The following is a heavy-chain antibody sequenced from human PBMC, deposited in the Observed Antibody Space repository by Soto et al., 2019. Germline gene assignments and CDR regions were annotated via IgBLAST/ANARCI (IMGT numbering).Heavy chain of an antibody. J-gene: IGHJ5*02. CDR1: GFTFSSYG. Sequence: QVQLVESGGGVVQPGRSLRLSCAASGFTFSSYGMHWVRQAPGKGLEWVAGISYDGSNKYYADSVKGRFTISRDNSKYTMYLQMNSLRAEDTAVYYCAEDRYSSGWYLDWFDPWGHGTLVTVSS. D-gene: IGHD6-19*01. CDR2: ISYDGSNK. CDR3: AEDRYSSGWYLDWFDP. V-gene: IGHV3-30*18.